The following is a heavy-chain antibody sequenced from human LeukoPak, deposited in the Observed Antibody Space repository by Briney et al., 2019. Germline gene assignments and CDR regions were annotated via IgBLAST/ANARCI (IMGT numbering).Heavy chain of an antibody. CDR2: ISYDGSNK. V-gene: IGHV3-30-3*01. Sequence: PGRSLRLSCAASGLTFSSYAMHWVRQAPGKGLEWVAVISYDGSNKYYTDSVKGRFTISRDNSKNTLYLQMNSLRAEDTAVYYCARGLYCSSTSCPFDPWGQGTLVTVSS. D-gene: IGHD2-2*01. J-gene: IGHJ5*02. CDR3: ARGLYCSSTSCPFDP. CDR1: GLTFSSYA.